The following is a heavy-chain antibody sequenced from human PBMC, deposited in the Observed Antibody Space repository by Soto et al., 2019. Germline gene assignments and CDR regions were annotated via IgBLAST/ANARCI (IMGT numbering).Heavy chain of an antibody. CDR2: INPNNGGK. J-gene: IGHJ1*01. D-gene: IGHD3-10*01. CDR1: GYTFIGYY. CDR3: ARRRGNYPITEFLQY. Sequence: QVQLVQSGAEVKRPGASVNVSCETSGYTFIGYYVHWVRQVPGQGLEWMGWINPNNGGKKYAQRFQCRLTMTRDTSINTAYMELSRLTTDDTAVYYCARRRGNYPITEFLQYWGQGTLITVSS. V-gene: IGHV1-2*02.